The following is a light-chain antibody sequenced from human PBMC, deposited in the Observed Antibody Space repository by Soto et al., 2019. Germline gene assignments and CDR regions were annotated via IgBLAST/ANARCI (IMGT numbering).Light chain of an antibody. V-gene: IGKV3-15*01. Sequence: EIVMTQSPATLSVSQGERATLSLRASHSVSSNLAWYQQKPVQAPRILISGASTSATGIPARFSGSGSDTEFTLTISILKSEDFAVYYCQQYNSWWTFGQGTKVDIK. J-gene: IGKJ1*01. CDR2: GAS. CDR1: HSVSSN. CDR3: QQYNSWWT.